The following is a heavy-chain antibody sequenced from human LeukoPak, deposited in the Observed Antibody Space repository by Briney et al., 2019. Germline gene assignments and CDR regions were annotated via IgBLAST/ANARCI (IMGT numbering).Heavy chain of an antibody. CDR3: ASELSGSYYTANDY. CDR1: GYTFTGYY. D-gene: IGHD3-10*01. CDR2: IIPIFGTA. Sequence: SVKVSCKASGYTFTGYYMHWVRQAPGQGLEWMGGIIPIFGTANYAQKFQGRVTITADESTSTAYMELSSLRSEDTAVYYCASELSGSYYTANDYWGQGTLVTVSS. J-gene: IGHJ4*02. V-gene: IGHV1-69*13.